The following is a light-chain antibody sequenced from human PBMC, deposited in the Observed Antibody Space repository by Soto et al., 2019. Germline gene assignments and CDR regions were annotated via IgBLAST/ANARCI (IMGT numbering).Light chain of an antibody. CDR2: LGS. J-gene: IGKJ1*01. V-gene: IGKV2-28*01. CDR3: MPALQTPPT. Sequence: IVVTQSPLSLPVTPGETASISCRSNQSLLHVNGYSYLDWYLQKPGQSPQLLIYLGSNRASGVPDRFSGSGSGTEFTLTVSRVEAEDVGVYYCMPALQTPPTFGQGTKVEVK. CDR1: QSLLHVNGYSY.